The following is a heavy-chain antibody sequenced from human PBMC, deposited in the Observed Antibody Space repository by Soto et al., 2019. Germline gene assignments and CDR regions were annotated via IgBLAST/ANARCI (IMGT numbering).Heavy chain of an antibody. CDR1: GFIFSNYD. Sequence: GGSLRFSCEASGFIFSNYDMYWVRQGPGKGLEWVALMRSDGSNKYYVDSVKGRFTISRDNSKNMLFLQMDSLRAEDTAVYYCARAHISSEISMPQTFHHWGPGTLVTVSS. V-gene: IGHV3-33*01. J-gene: IGHJ1*01. CDR3: ARAHISSEISMPQTFHH. D-gene: IGHD2-2*01. CDR2: MRSDGSNK.